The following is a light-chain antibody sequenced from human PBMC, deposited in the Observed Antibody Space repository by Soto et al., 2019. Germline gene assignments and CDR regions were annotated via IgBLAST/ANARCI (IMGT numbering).Light chain of an antibody. CDR3: CSYAGSNTWV. V-gene: IGLV2-23*02. CDR2: EVT. J-gene: IGLJ3*02. CDR1: SSDVGSYNL. Sequence: QSALTQPASVSGSPGQSITISCTGNSSDVGSYNLVSWYQQYPGKAPRLLVSEVTKRPSGVSDRFSGSKSGNTASLTISGLQAEDESDYYCCSYAGSNTWVFGGGTKLTVL.